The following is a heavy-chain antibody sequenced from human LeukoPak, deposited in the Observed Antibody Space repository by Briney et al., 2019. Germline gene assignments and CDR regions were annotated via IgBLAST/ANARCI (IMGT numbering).Heavy chain of an antibody. V-gene: IGHV1-69*04. CDR3: ARDLGSYYGMDV. CDR2: IIPILGIA. J-gene: IGHJ6*02. CDR1: GGTFSGYT. D-gene: IGHD6-25*01. Sequence: ASVKVSCKASGGTFSGYTISRVRQAPGRGLEWMGRIIPILGIANYAQKFQGRVTITADKSTSTAYMELSSLRSEDTAVYYCARDLGSYYGMDVWGQGTTVTVSS.